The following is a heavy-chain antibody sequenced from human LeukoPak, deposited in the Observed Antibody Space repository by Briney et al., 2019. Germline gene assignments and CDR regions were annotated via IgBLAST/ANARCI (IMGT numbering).Heavy chain of an antibody. J-gene: IGHJ4*02. D-gene: IGHD3-3*01. Sequence: PGGSLRLSCAASGFTFSSYAMHWVRQAPGKGLEYVSAISSNGGSTYYANSVKGRFTISRDNSKNTLYLQMGSLRAEDMAVYYCARGPQAYDFWSGYLYWGQGTLVTVSS. CDR3: ARGPQAYDFWSGYLY. V-gene: IGHV3-64*01. CDR1: GFTFSSYA. CDR2: ISSNGGST.